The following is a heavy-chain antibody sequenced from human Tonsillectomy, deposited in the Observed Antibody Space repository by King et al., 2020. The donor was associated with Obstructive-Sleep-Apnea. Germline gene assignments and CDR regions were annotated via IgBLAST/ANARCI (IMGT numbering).Heavy chain of an antibody. CDR1: GFTFEDCA. Sequence: VQLVESGGGLVQPGRSLRLSCGASGFTFEDCAMHWVRQAPGKGPEWVSGISWNSGRVGYADSVKGRFTISRDNAKNSLYLQMNTLRAEDTALYYCAKDRGSGSYWNLFDYWGQGTLVTVSS. D-gene: IGHD3-10*01. CDR2: ISWNSGRV. J-gene: IGHJ4*02. V-gene: IGHV3-9*01. CDR3: AKDRGSGSYWNLFDY.